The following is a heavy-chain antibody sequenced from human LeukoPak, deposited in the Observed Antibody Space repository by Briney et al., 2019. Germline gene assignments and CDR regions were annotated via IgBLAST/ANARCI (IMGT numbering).Heavy chain of an antibody. Sequence: GASVQVSCKASGGTFRSFTINWVRQAPGQGLEWMGGIIPMFGATNYAQKFQGRATITADESTSTAYMELSSLRSEDTAVYFCARGPGGSPAPFGFDYWGQGTLVTVSS. D-gene: IGHD1-26*01. CDR1: GGTFRSFT. CDR2: IIPMFGAT. V-gene: IGHV1-69*01. CDR3: ARGPGGSPAPFGFDY. J-gene: IGHJ4*02.